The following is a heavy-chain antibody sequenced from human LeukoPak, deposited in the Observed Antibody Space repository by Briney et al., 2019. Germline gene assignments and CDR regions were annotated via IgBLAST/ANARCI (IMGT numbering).Heavy chain of an antibody. D-gene: IGHD6-19*01. J-gene: IGHJ4*02. Sequence: ASVKVSCKASGYTFTDYYMHWVRQAPGQGLEWMGWTNPNSGDTNYAQKFQGRVTMTRDTSISTAYMELSGLRSDDTAVYFCARVGRAWSFDHWGQGTLVTVSS. CDR2: TNPNSGDT. CDR3: ARVGRAWSFDH. V-gene: IGHV1-2*02. CDR1: GYTFTDYY.